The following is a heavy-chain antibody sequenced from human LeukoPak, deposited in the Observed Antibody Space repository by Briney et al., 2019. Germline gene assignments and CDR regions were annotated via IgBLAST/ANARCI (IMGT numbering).Heavy chain of an antibody. V-gene: IGHV4-59*01. CDR1: GGSISSYY. D-gene: IGHD5-12*01. J-gene: IGHJ6*03. CDR3: ARTVVATIGLDYYYYMDV. CDR2: IYYSGST. Sequence: SETLSLTCTVSGGSISSYYWSWIRQPPGKGLEWIGYIYYSGSTNYNPSLKSRVTISVDTSKNQFSLKLSSVTAADTAVYYCARTVVATIGLDYYYYMDVCGKGTTVTVSS.